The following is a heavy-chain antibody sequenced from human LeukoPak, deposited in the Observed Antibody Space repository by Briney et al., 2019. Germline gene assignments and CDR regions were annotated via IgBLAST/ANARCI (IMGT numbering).Heavy chain of an antibody. Sequence: GGSLRLSCAASGFTVSSNYMSWVRQAPGKGLEWVAFIRYDGSNKYYADSVKGRFTISRDNSKNTLYLQMNSLRAEDTAVYYCAKDSRLSLYYWGQGTLVTVSS. D-gene: IGHD2-15*01. V-gene: IGHV3-30*02. J-gene: IGHJ4*02. CDR2: IRYDGSNK. CDR1: GFTVSSNY. CDR3: AKDSRLSLYY.